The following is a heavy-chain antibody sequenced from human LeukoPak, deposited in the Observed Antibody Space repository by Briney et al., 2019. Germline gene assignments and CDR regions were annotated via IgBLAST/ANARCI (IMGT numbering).Heavy chain of an antibody. Sequence: GGSLRLSCAASGFTFDDYAMHWVRQAPGKGLEWVSGISWNSGYIGYADSVKGRFTISRDNSKNTLYLQMNSLRAEDTAVYYCAKDLLVRGVFDYWGQGTLVTVSS. V-gene: IGHV3-9*01. CDR3: AKDLLVRGVFDY. CDR2: ISWNSGYI. J-gene: IGHJ4*02. D-gene: IGHD3-10*01. CDR1: GFTFDDYA.